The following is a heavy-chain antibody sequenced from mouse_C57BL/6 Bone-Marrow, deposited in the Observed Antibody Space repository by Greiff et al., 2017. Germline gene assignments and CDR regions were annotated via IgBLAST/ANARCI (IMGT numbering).Heavy chain of an antibody. CDR2: IDPSDSYT. V-gene: IGHV1-50*01. CDR3: ARSGTGRVWFAY. CDR1: GYTFTSYW. J-gene: IGHJ3*01. D-gene: IGHD4-1*01. Sequence: QVQLQQPGAELVKPGASVKLSCKASGYTFTSYWMQWVKQRPGQGLEWIGEIDPSDSYTNYNQKFKGKATLTVDTSSSTAYMQLSSLTSEDSAVYYCARSGTGRVWFAYWGQGTLVTVSA.